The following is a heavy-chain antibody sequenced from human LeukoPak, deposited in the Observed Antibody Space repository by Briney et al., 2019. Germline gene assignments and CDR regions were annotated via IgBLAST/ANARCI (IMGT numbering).Heavy chain of an antibody. CDR3: AKDQQDSSGYPDY. V-gene: IGHV3-9*01. CDR2: ISWNSGSI. CDR1: GFTFDDYA. D-gene: IGHD3-22*01. J-gene: IGHJ4*02. Sequence: GGSLRLSCAASGFTFDDYAMHWVRQAPGKGLGWVSGISWNSGSIGYADSVKGRFTISRDNAKNSLYLQMNSLRAEDTALYYCAKDQQDSSGYPDYWGQGTLVTVSS.